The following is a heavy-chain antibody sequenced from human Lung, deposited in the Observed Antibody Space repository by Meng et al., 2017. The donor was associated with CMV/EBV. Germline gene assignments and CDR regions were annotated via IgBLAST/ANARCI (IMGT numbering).Heavy chain of an antibody. CDR2: ISGSGHSP. J-gene: IGHJ4*02. CDR1: ILPFCSYD. D-gene: IGHD4-17*01. CDR3: AKDLGSNDYGEDY. Sequence: AASILPFCSYDMSWIRQAQGKGLEWVSGISGSGHSPYYIDSVRGRFTVSRDNSKNTLFLVMNSLRAEDTAVYYCAKDLGSNDYGEDYWGQGTLVTVSS. V-gene: IGHV3-23*01.